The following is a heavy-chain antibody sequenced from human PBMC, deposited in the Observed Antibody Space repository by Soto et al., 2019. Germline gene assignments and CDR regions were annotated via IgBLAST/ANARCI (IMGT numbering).Heavy chain of an antibody. V-gene: IGHV3-66*01. Sequence: EVQLVESGGGWVQPGGSLRLSCAASGFTVSSNYMSWVRQAPGKGLEWVSVIYSGGSTNYADSVKGRFTISRDNSKNSLYLKMNSVRAEDTAVYYCARDIRPRGYCSGGICQSGFGPWGQGTLVTVSS. CDR2: IYSGGST. J-gene: IGHJ5*02. D-gene: IGHD2-15*01. CDR3: ARDIRPRGYCSGGICQSGFGP. CDR1: GFTVSSNY.